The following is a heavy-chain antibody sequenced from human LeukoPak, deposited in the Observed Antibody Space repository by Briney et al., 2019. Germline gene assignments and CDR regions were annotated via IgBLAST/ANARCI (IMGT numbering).Heavy chain of an antibody. J-gene: IGHJ6*03. CDR1: GYTFTSYD. V-gene: IGHV1-8*03. CDR2: MNSNSGYT. D-gene: IGHD1-26*01. CDR3: ARVMWGVGDTTYWYYYYYMEV. Sequence: GSVKVSCTASGYTFTSYDINWVRQATGQGLDWVGWMNSNSGYTGYAQKFRGRVTIHRNNSISTAYMELNSLRSEDTAVYYCARVMWGVGDTTYWYYYYYMEVWGKGTTVTVSS.